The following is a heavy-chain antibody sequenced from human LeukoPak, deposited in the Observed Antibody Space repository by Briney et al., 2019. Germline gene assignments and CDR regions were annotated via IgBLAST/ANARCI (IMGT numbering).Heavy chain of an antibody. D-gene: IGHD4-23*01. CDR3: AREVDYGGNYYFDY. J-gene: IGHJ4*02. CDR2: INPNSGGT. V-gene: IGHV1-2*02. Sequence: ASVKVSCKASGYTFTGYYMHWVRQAPGQGLGWMVAINPNSGGTNYAQKFQGRVTMTWDTSISTAYMELSRLRSDDTAVYYCAREVDYGGNYYFDYWGQGTLVTVSS. CDR1: GYTFTGYY.